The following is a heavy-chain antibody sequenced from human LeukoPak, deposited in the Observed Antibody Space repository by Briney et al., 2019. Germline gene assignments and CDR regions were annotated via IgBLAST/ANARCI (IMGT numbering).Heavy chain of an antibody. Sequence: ASVKVSCKASGYTFTSYAMHWVRQAPGQRLEWMGWINTGNGNTKYSQKFQGRVTITRDTSASTAYMELSSLRSEDTAVYYCARVGLTYYDILTGPNAFDIWGQGTMVTVSS. CDR3: ARVGLTYYDILTGPNAFDI. V-gene: IGHV1-3*04. CDR1: GYTFTSYA. D-gene: IGHD3-9*01. J-gene: IGHJ3*02. CDR2: INTGNGNT.